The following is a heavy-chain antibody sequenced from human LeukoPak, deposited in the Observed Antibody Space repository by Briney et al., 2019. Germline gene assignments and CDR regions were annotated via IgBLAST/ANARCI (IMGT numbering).Heavy chain of an antibody. CDR3: AKSYYYDSSGYYYPAFDI. J-gene: IGHJ3*02. V-gene: IGHV3-9*01. Sequence: GRFLRLSCAASGFTFDDYAMHWVRQAPGKGLEWVSGISWNSGSIGYADSVKGRFTISRDNAKNSLYLQMNSLRAEDTALYYCAKSYYYDSSGYYYPAFDIWGQGTMVTVSS. CDR1: GFTFDDYA. CDR2: ISWNSGSI. D-gene: IGHD3-22*01.